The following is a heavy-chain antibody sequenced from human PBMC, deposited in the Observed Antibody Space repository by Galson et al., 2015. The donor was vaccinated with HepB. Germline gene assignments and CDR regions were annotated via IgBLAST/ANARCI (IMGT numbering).Heavy chain of an antibody. D-gene: IGHD3-10*01. Sequence: SLRLSCAASGFTFSSYGMHWVRQAPGKGLEWVAVIWYDGSNKYYADSVKGRFTISRDNSKNTLYLQMNSLRAEDTAVYYCARDGSYGSGSYGMDVWGQGTTVTVSS. J-gene: IGHJ6*02. CDR3: ARDGSYGSGSYGMDV. CDR2: IWYDGSNK. V-gene: IGHV3-33*08. CDR1: GFTFSSYG.